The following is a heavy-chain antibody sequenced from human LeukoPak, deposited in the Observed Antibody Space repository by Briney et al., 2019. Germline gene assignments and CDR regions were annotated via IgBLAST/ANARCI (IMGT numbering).Heavy chain of an antibody. Sequence: SVKVSCKASGGTFSSYAISWVRQAPGQGLEWMGGIIPIFGTANYAQKFQGRVTMTRDTSTSTVYMELSSLRSEDTAVYYCARALSCWYDAFDIWGQGTKVTGSS. J-gene: IGHJ3*02. CDR1: GGTFSSYA. V-gene: IGHV1-69*05. CDR3: ARALSCWYDAFDI. D-gene: IGHD6-19*01. CDR2: IIPIFGTA.